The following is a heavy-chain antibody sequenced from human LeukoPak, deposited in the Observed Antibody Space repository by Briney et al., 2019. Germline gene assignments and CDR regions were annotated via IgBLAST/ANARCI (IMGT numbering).Heavy chain of an antibody. D-gene: IGHD3-22*01. V-gene: IGHV4-39*02. CDR2: IYYTGTT. Sequence: PSETLSLTCTVSGGSIRGSSYYWGWIRQPPGKGLEWIGNIYYTGTTYYNPSLKSRVTISVDTSKNHFSLRLRSVTAADTAVYFCARPRDDSTGYYLGCWGQGTLVTVSS. CDR3: ARPRDDSTGYYLGC. J-gene: IGHJ4*02. CDR1: GGSIRGSSYY.